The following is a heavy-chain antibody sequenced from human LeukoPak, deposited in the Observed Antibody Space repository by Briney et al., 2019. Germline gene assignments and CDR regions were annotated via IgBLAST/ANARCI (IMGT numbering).Heavy chain of an antibody. CDR3: ARGWREYRFRAGLDF. J-gene: IGHJ4*02. V-gene: IGHV4-4*07. D-gene: IGHD5-18*01. CDR2: IYTSGST. CDR1: GGSISSYY. Sequence: PSETLSLTCTVSGGSISSYYWSWIRQPAGKGLEWIGRIYTSGSTNYNPSLKSRVTMSVDTSKNQFSLKLSSVTAADTALYYCARGWREYRFRAGLDFWGQGTLVTVSS.